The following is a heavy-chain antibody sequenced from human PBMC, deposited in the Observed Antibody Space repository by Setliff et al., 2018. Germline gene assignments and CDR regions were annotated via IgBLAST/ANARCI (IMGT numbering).Heavy chain of an antibody. J-gene: IGHJ5*02. Sequence: ASVKVSCKASGYTFTAYYMHWVRQAPGQGLEWMGIVHTGGGSASYAQKFQGRVTLTTDTSTSTAYMEVKSLTSDDTAVYYCARLVRYCTRTSCQRTSEADLWGQGTQVTVSS. D-gene: IGHD2-2*01. V-gene: IGHV1-46*01. CDR3: ARLVRYCTRTSCQRTSEADL. CDR2: VHTGGGSA. CDR1: GYTFTAYY.